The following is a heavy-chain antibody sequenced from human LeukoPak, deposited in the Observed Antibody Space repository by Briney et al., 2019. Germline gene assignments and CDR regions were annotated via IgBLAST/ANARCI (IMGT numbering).Heavy chain of an antibody. CDR2: IVVGSGNT. CDR3: AAAPLYHYDILTGPYGMDV. Sequence: ASVKVSCTASGFTFTSSAMQWVRQARGQRLEWIGWIVVGSGNTNYAQKFQERVTITRDMSTSTAYMELSSLRSEDTAVYYCAAAPLYHYDILTGPYGMDVWGQGTTVTVSS. V-gene: IGHV1-58*02. D-gene: IGHD3-9*01. CDR1: GFTFTSSA. J-gene: IGHJ6*02.